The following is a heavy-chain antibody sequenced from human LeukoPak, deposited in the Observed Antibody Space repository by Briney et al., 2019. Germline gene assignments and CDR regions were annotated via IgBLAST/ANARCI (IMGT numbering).Heavy chain of an antibody. CDR1: GFTFSSYA. D-gene: IGHD4-23*01. J-gene: IGHJ4*02. V-gene: IGHV3-33*08. CDR2: IWYDGSNK. CDR3: ARAAGTTVVTPGIDY. Sequence: GGSLRLSCAVSGFTFSSYAMSWVRQAPGKGLEWVAVIWYDGSNKYYADSVKGRFTISRDNSKNTLYLQMNSLRAEDTAVYYCARAAGTTVVTPGIDYWGQGTLVTVSS.